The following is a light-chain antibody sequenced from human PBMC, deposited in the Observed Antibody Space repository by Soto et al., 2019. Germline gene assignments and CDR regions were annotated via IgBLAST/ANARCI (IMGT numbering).Light chain of an antibody. CDR3: HSYDVSLSGPV. CDR2: DNN. V-gene: IGLV1-40*01. CDR1: SSSIGAGYD. Sequence: QSVLTQPPSVSGAPGQRVTISCTGSSSSIGAGYDVHWYQQLPGTAPKVLIYDNNNRPSGVPDRFSGCKSGTSASLAITGLQAEDEADYYCHSYDVSLSGPVFGGGTKLTVL. J-gene: IGLJ2*01.